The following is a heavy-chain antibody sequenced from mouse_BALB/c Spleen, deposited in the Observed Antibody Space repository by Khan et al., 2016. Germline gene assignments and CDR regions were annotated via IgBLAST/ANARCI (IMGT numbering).Heavy chain of an antibody. CDR1: GYSIISGYS. Sequence: EVKLEVSGPDLVKPSQSLSLTCTVTGYSIISGYSWHWIRQFPGNKLEWMAYIHYSGSTNYNPSLKSRISLTRDTSKNRFILKLNSVTTEDTATYYCAGVTTGDYFDYWGQGTTLTVSS. CDR2: IHYSGST. J-gene: IGHJ2*01. D-gene: IGHD2-2*01. CDR3: AGVTTGDYFDY. V-gene: IGHV3-1*02.